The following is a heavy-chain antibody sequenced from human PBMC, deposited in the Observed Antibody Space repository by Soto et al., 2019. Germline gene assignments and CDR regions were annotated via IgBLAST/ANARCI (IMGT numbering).Heavy chain of an antibody. CDR2: INSDGSST. J-gene: IGHJ4*02. V-gene: IGHV3-74*01. Sequence: GGSLRLSCAASGFTFSSYWMHWVRQAPGKGLVWVSRINSDGSSTSYADSVKGRFTISRDNAKNTLYLQMNSLRAEDTAVYYCARRAPESPMMHYWGQGTLVTVSS. CDR3: ARRAPESPMMHY. CDR1: GFTFSSYW. D-gene: IGHD3-22*01.